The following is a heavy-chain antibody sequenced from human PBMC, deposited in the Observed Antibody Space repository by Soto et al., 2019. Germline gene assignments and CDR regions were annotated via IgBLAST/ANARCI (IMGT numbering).Heavy chain of an antibody. V-gene: IGHV3-30-3*01. Sequence: QVQLVESGGGVVQPGRSLRLSCAASGFTFSSYAMHWVRQAPGKGLEWVAVISYDGSNKYYADSVKGRFTISRDNSKNTLYLQMNSLRAEDTAVYYCARDQVRRPGGSSSWQHHREDHAFDIWGQGTMVTVSS. J-gene: IGHJ3*02. CDR1: GFTFSSYA. D-gene: IGHD6-13*01. CDR2: ISYDGSNK. CDR3: ARDQVRRPGGSSSWQHHREDHAFDI.